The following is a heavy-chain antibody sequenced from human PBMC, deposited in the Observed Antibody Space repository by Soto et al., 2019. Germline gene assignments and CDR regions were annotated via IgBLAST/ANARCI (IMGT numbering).Heavy chain of an antibody. Sequence: EVQLLESGGGLVQPGGSLRLSCAASGFTFSSYAMSWVRQAPGKGLEWVSSISGSGGNAYYADSVKGRFSISRDNSKNTLRLQMNSLRADETAVYYCAKDGASGSYPPYYYFGMDVGGQGTTVTVSS. CDR2: ISGSGGNA. CDR3: AKDGASGSYPPYYYFGMDV. CDR1: GFTFSSYA. J-gene: IGHJ6*02. D-gene: IGHD1-26*01. V-gene: IGHV3-23*01.